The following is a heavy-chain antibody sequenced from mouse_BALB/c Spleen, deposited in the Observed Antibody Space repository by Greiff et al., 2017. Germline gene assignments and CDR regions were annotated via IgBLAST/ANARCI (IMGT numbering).Heavy chain of an antibody. D-gene: IGHD2-14*01. Sequence: VQLQQSGAELVRPGSSVKISCKASGYAFSSYWMHWVKQRPGQGLEWIGQIYPGDGDTNYNGKFKGKATLTADKSSSTAYMQLSSLTSEDSAVYFWAREGDYRYGVYWGQGTTLTVSA. CDR3: AREGDYRYGVY. J-gene: IGHJ2*01. CDR1: GYAFSSYW. V-gene: IGHV1-80*01. CDR2: IYPGDGDT.